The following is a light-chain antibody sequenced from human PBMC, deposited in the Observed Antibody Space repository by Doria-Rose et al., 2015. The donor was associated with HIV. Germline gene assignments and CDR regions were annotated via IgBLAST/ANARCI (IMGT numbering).Light chain of an antibody. CDR3: LQYGTSWT. J-gene: IGKJ1*01. CDR1: QSFSSTY. V-gene: IGKV3-20*01. CDR2: DGS. Sequence: EIVLTQSPGTLSLSPGERATLSCRASQSFSSTYLAWYQQKPGQAPSLLIYDGSTSATGIPDRFSASGSGTDFTLTINRLEPEDFALYYRLQYGTSWTFGQGTKVEI.